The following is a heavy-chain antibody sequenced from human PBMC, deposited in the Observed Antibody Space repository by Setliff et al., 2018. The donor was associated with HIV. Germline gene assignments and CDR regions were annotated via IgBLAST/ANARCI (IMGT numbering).Heavy chain of an antibody. V-gene: IGHV3-64*02. CDR1: GFMFSSYG. CDR2: ISSDGGSM. CDR3: ASGKNYIFWSSYFGMDV. J-gene: IGHJ6*02. D-gene: IGHD3-3*01. Sequence: TGGSLSLSCTASGFMFSSYGMHWVRQAPGKGLEHVSGISSDGGSMYYADSVRGRFTISRDNSKNTLYLQMGSLRGDDMAVYYFASGKNYIFWSSYFGMDVWGQGTTVTVSS.